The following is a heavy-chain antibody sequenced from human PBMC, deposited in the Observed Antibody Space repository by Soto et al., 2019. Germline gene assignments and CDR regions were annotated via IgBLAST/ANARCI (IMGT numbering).Heavy chain of an antibody. J-gene: IGHJ5*02. D-gene: IGHD3-22*01. V-gene: IGHV6-1*01. CDR2: TYYRSKWYN. CDR1: GDSVSSNSAA. Sequence: SQTLSLTCAISGDSVSSNSAAWNWIRQSPSRGLEWLGRTYYRSKWYNDYAVSVKSRITINPDTSKNQFSLQLNSVTPEDTAVYYCARDRDYYDGSGYPPGWSTWFDPWGQGTLVTVSS. CDR3: ARDRDYYDGSGYPPGWSTWFDP.